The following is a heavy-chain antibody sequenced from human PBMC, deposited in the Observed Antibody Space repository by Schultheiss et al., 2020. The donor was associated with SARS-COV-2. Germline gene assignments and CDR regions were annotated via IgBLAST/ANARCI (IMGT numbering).Heavy chain of an antibody. Sequence: SETLSLTCTVSGGSISSSSYYWGWIRQPPGKGLEWIGEINHSGSTNYNPSLKSRVTISVDTSKNQFSLKLSSMTAADTAVYYCARTPYGMDVWGQGTTVTVSS. CDR2: INHSGST. CDR1: GGSISSSSYY. CDR3: ARTPYGMDV. J-gene: IGHJ6*02. V-gene: IGHV4-39*07.